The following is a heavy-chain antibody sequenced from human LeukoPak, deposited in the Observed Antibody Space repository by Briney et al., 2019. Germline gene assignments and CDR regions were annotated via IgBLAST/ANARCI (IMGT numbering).Heavy chain of an antibody. D-gene: IGHD6-19*01. Sequence: GGSLRLSCAASGFTFSSYGMSWVRQAPGKGLEWVSAMSGSGGSTYYADSVKGRFTISRDNSKNTLYLQMNSLRAEDTAVYYCARGVRIAVAGYIDYWGQGTLVTVSS. J-gene: IGHJ4*02. CDR3: ARGVRIAVAGYIDY. CDR1: GFTFSSYG. CDR2: MSGSGGST. V-gene: IGHV3-23*01.